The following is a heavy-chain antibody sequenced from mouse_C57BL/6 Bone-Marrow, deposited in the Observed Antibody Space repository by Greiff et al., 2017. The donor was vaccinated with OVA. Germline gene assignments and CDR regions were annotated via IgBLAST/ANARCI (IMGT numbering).Heavy chain of an antibody. CDR2: IAPSDSYT. CDR3: AKSDPYYFDY. J-gene: IGHJ2*01. Sequence: QVQLQQPGAELVRPGPSVKLSCKASGYTFTSYWMHWVKQRPGQGLEWIGVIAPSDSYTNYNQKVKGKATLSVDTSSSKAYRQLSTLTSEDSAVDYCAKSDPYYFDYWGQGTTLTVSS. CDR1: GYTFTSYW. V-gene: IGHV1-59*01.